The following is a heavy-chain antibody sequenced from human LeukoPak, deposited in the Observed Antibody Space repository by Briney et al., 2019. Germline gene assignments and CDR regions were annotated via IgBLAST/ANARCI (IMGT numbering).Heavy chain of an antibody. V-gene: IGHV4-61*02. CDR3: AREYYYDFWSGGEGWFDP. CDR1: GGSISSGSYY. CDR2: IYTSGST. Sequence: SQTLSLTCTVSGGSISSGSYYWRWLRQPAGTGLEWIGRIYTSGSTNYNPSLKSRVTISVDTSKNQSSLKLSSVTAADTAVYYCAREYYYDFWSGGEGWFDPWGQGTLVTVSS. D-gene: IGHD3-3*01. J-gene: IGHJ5*02.